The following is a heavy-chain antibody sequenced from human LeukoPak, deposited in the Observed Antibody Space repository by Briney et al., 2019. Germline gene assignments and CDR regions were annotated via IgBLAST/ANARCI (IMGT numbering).Heavy chain of an antibody. D-gene: IGHD3-22*01. V-gene: IGHV3-21*01. CDR1: GFTFSSYS. Sequence: GGSLRLSCAASGFTFSSYSMNWVRQAPGKGLEWVSSISSSSSYIYYADSVKGRFTISRDNAKNSLYLQMNSLRTEDTAVYYCARRGYYYDSSGDNAFDIWGQGTMVTVSS. CDR2: ISSSSSYI. CDR3: ARRGYYYDSSGDNAFDI. J-gene: IGHJ3*02.